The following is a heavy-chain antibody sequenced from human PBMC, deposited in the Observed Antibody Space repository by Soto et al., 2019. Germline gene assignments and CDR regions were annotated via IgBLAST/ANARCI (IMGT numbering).Heavy chain of an antibody. CDR2: ISGSGGST. J-gene: IGHJ5*02. D-gene: IGHD3-3*01. V-gene: IGHV3-23*01. CDR1: GFTFSSYA. CDR3: AKVNPRITIFGMVFLGRWFDP. Sequence: GGSLRLSCAASGFTFSSYAMSWVRQAPGKGLEWVSAISGSGGSTYYADSVKGRFTISRDNSKNTLYLQMNSLRAEDTAVYYCAKVNPRITIFGMVFLGRWFDPWGQGTLVTAPQ.